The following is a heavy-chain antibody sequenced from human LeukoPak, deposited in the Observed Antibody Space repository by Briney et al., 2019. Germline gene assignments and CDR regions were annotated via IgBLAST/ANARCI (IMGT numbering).Heavy chain of an antibody. CDR3: AKPPHTTDQVGATAFDY. CDR1: GFTFSSYA. J-gene: IGHJ4*02. Sequence: GSLRLSCAASGFTFSSYAMSWVRQAPGKGLEWVSAISGSGGSTYSADSVKGRFTISRDNSKNTLYLQMNSLRAEDTAVYYCAKPPHTTDQVGATAFDYWGQGTLVTVSS. D-gene: IGHD1-26*01. V-gene: IGHV3-23*01. CDR2: ISGSGGST.